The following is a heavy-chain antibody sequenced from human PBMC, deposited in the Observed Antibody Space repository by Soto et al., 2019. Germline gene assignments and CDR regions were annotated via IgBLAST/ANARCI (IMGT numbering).Heavy chain of an antibody. D-gene: IGHD3-22*01. CDR3: ARDKRLDYYDSSGYLDY. J-gene: IGHJ4*02. CDR1: GFTFSSYA. Sequence: QVQLVESGGGVVQPGRSLRLSCAASGFTFSSYAMHWVRQAPGKGLEWVAVISYDGSNKYYADSVKGRFTISRGNSKNTLYLQMNSLRAEDTAVYYCARDKRLDYYDSSGYLDYWGQGTLVTVSS. V-gene: IGHV3-30-3*01. CDR2: ISYDGSNK.